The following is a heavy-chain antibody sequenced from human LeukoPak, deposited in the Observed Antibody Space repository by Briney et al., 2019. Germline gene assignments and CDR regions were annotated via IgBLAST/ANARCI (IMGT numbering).Heavy chain of an antibody. CDR1: GFTFSSYA. J-gene: IGHJ4*02. V-gene: IGHV3-23*01. CDR3: AKDPLLLWFGEYNYFDC. CDR2: ISGSGGST. Sequence: GGSLRLSCAASGFTFSSYAMSWVRQAPGKGLEWVSAISGSGGSTYYADSVKGRFTISRDNSKNTLYLQMNNLRAEDTAVYYCAKDPLLLWFGEYNYFDCWGQGTLVTVSS. D-gene: IGHD3-10*01.